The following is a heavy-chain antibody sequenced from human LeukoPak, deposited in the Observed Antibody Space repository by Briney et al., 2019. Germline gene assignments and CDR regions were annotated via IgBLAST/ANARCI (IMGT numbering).Heavy chain of an antibody. CDR2: IWYDGSNK. CDR3: ARGPFLAAAGYYFDY. Sequence: GGSLRLSCAASGFTFSSYGMPWVRQAPGKGLEWVAVIWYDGSNKYYADSVKGRFTISRDNSKNTLYLQMNSLRAEDTAVYYCARGPFLAAAGYYFDYWGQGTLVTVSS. D-gene: IGHD6-13*01. V-gene: IGHV3-33*01. J-gene: IGHJ4*02. CDR1: GFTFSSYG.